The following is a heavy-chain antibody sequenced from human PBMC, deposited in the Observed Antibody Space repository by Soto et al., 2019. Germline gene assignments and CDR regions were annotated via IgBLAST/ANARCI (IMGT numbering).Heavy chain of an antibody. V-gene: IGHV4-39*01. D-gene: IGHD3-3*01. CDR2: IYYSGST. CDR1: GGSISSSSYY. J-gene: IGHJ4*02. Sequence: SENLSLTCTVSGGSISSSSYYWGWIRQPPGKGLEWIGSIYYSGSTYYNPSLKSRVTISVDTSKNQFSLKLSSVTAADTAVYYCASMSPDYDFWSGYFAPFDYWGQGTLVTVSS. CDR3: ASMSPDYDFWSGYFAPFDY.